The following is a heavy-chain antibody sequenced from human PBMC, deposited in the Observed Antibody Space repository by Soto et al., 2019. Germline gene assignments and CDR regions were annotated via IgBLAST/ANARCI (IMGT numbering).Heavy chain of an antibody. J-gene: IGHJ5*02. V-gene: IGHV4-31*03. CDR2: FYSSGSI. D-gene: IGHD6-19*01. Sequence: SETLSLTCFVSGYSITAGGYYWSWIRHHPGKGLEWIGSFYSSGSIIYNPSLRSRVSISGDTSSNQFSMSLTSVTAADTARYYCARMYSSGSGWFHPWGQGTLVTSPQ. CDR1: GYSITAGGYY. CDR3: ARMYSSGSGWFHP.